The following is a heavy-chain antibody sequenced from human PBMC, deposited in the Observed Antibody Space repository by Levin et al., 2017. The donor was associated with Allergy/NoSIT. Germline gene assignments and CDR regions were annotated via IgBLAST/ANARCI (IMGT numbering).Heavy chain of an antibody. J-gene: IGHJ4*02. Sequence: ASGFTFTRYAMTWVRQAPGKGREGGEEGRGRGGRTYYADSFSFLFTISKENSKNTLHLQMNNLRAEDTATYYCATQTGLDYWGQGTLVTVSS. CDR2: GRGRGGRT. V-gene: IGHV3-23*01. D-gene: IGHD1-1*01. CDR3: ATQTGLDY. CDR1: GFTFTRYA.